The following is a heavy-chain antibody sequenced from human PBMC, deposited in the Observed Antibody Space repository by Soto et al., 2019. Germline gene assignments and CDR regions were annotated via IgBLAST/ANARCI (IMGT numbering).Heavy chain of an antibody. J-gene: IGHJ6*02. Sequence: PGGSLRLSCAASGFTFSSYWMHWVRQAPGKGLVWVSRINSDGSSTSYADSVKGRFTISRDNAKNTLYLQMNSLRAEDTAVYYCAREEFYDVWSGYYPYYYYGMDVWGQGTTVTVSS. CDR2: INSDGSST. V-gene: IGHV3-74*01. CDR1: GFTFSSYW. CDR3: AREEFYDVWSGYYPYYYYGMDV. D-gene: IGHD3-3*01.